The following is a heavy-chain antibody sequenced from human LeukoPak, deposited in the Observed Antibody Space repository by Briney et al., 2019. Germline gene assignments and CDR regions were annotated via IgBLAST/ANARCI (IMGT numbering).Heavy chain of an antibody. Sequence: GGSLRLSCAASGFTVSSNYMTWVRQAPGKGLECVSVVYSGGSSYYGDSVEGRFAISRDNSKNTLYLHMNSLRAEDTAVYYCAGCRWNYHYFEHWARELWSPSPQ. J-gene: IGHJ4*02. CDR2: VYSGGSS. D-gene: IGHD1-7*01. V-gene: IGHV3-66*01. CDR1: GFTVSSNY. CDR3: AGCRWNYHYFEH.